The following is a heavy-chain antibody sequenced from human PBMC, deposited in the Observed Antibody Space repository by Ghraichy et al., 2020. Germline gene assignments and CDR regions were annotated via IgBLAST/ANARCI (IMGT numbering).Heavy chain of an antibody. Sequence: ESLNISCTVSGGSISSYYWSWIRQPPGKGLEWIGYIYYSGSTNYNPSLKSRVTISVDTSKNQFSLKLSSVTAADTAVYYCAGTYDYYYSSGSSAVLFDPWGQGTLVTVSS. CDR1: GGSISSYY. CDR2: IYYSGST. J-gene: IGHJ5*02. V-gene: IGHV4-59*01. CDR3: AGTYDYYYSSGSSAVLFDP. D-gene: IGHD3-22*01.